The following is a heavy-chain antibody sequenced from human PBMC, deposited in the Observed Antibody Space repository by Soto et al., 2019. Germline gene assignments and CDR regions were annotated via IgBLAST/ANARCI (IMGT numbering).Heavy chain of an antibody. J-gene: IGHJ6*02. Sequence: RLSCADSGFTFSSYCMSWVRQAPGKGLEWVANIKQDGSEKYYVDSVKGRFTISRDNAKNSLYLQMNSLRAEDTAVYYCARMTASCTNTIYYYGMDVCGQGNTVTVSS. V-gene: IGHV3-7*01. CDR2: IKQDGSEK. CDR3: ARMTASCTNTIYYYGMDV. D-gene: IGHD6-13*01. CDR1: GFTFSSYC.